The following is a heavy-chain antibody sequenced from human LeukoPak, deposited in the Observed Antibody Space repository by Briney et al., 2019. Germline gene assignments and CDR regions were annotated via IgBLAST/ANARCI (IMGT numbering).Heavy chain of an antibody. J-gene: IGHJ4*02. D-gene: IGHD4-17*01. CDR1: GFTFRSYG. Sequence: PGGSLRLSCAASGFTFRSYGMHWVRQAPGKGLEWVAFIRYDGSNKYYADSVKGRFTISRDNSKNTLHLQMNSLRAEDTAVYYCAKVYGDLCDYWGQGTLVTVSS. V-gene: IGHV3-30*02. CDR2: IRYDGSNK. CDR3: AKVYGDLCDY.